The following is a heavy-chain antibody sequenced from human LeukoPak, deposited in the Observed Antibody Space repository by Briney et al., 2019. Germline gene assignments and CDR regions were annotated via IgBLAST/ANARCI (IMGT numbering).Heavy chain of an antibody. J-gene: IGHJ4*02. V-gene: IGHV3-33*06. CDR2: IWYDGSNK. CDR1: GFTFSSYG. D-gene: IGHD6-13*01. Sequence: GGSLRLSCAASGFTFSSYGMHWVRQAPGKGLEWVAVIWYDGSNKYYADSVKGRFTISRDNSKNTLYLQMNSLRAEDTAVYYCAKSTMSRRGIGYFDYWGQGTLVTVSS. CDR3: AKSTMSRRGIGYFDY.